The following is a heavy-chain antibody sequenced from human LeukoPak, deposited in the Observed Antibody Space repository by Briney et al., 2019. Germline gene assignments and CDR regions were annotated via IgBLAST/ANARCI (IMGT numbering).Heavy chain of an antibody. D-gene: IGHD3-22*01. CDR3: ASDYYYDSSGYQYNDAFDI. CDR1: GVTFSSYW. CDR2: IKQDGSEK. V-gene: IGHV3-7*01. Sequence: GGSLRLSCAVSGVTFSSYWMSWVRQAPGKGLEWVANIKQDGSEKYYVDSVKGRFTISRDNAKNSLYLQMNSLRAEDTAVYYCASDYYYDSSGYQYNDAFDIWGQGTMVTVSS. J-gene: IGHJ3*02.